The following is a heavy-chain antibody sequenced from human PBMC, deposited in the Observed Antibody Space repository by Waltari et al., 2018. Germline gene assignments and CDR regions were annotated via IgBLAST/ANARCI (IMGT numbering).Heavy chain of an antibody. J-gene: IGHJ3*02. CDR3: SKRLEI. CDR1: GFSSDW. CDR2: INEDGGEK. Sequence: EVKLLESGEGLVQPGGSLDLPCEASGFSSDWMDWVRQAPGKGLQWVANINEDGGEKYYLGSVKGRFTISRDNAKKLVYLEMNSLRAEDTAIYYCSKRLEIWGRGTMVAVSS. V-gene: IGHV3-7*01.